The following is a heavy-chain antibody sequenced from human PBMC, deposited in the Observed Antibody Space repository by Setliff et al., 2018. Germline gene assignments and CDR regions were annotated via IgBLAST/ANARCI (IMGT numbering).Heavy chain of an antibody. D-gene: IGHD2-15*01. V-gene: IGHV4-38-2*02. J-gene: IGHJ2*01. Sequence: SETLSLTCTVSGYSISSGHYWGWIRQPPGKGLEWIGSISHSGSTYYNPSLRSRVTISLDTSKNQFSPKLTSVTAADTAVYYCASRPEDIVVVVAAPYFDLWGRGTLVTVSS. CDR2: ISHSGST. CDR1: GYSISSGHY. CDR3: ASRPEDIVVVVAAPYFDL.